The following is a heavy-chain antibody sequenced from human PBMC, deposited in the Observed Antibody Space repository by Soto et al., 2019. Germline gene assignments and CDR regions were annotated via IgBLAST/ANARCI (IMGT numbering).Heavy chain of an antibody. CDR2: IYYSGST. V-gene: IGHV4-31*03. Sequence: PSETLSLTCTVSGGSISSGGYYWSWIRQHPGKGLEWIGYIYYSGSTYYNPSLKSRVTISVDTSKNQFSLKLSSVTAADTAVYYCARRVAYYDSSGYKTLNAFDIWGQGTMVTVSS. J-gene: IGHJ3*02. CDR3: ARRVAYYDSSGYKTLNAFDI. CDR1: GGSISSGGYY. D-gene: IGHD3-22*01.